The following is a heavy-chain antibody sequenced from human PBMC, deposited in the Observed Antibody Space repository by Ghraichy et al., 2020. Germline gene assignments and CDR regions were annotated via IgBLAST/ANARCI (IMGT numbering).Heavy chain of an antibody. D-gene: IGHD4-11*01. CDR2: INHSGST. CDR3: ARDRNYGISNYYYYGMDV. CDR1: GGSFSGYY. V-gene: IGHV4-34*01. Sequence: SETLSLTCAVYGGSFSGYYWSWIRQPPGKGLEWIGEINHSGSTNYNQSLKSRVTISVDTSKNQFSLKLSSVTAADTAVYYCARDRNYGISNYYYYGMDVWGQGTTVTVSS. J-gene: IGHJ6*02.